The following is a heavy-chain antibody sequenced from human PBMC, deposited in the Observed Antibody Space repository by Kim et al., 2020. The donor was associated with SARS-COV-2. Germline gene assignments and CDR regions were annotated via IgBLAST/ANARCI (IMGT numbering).Heavy chain of an antibody. D-gene: IGHD3-10*01. V-gene: IGHV1-2*02. CDR1: GYTFTGYY. Sequence: ASVKVSCKASGYTFTGYYMHWVRQAPGQGLEWMGWINPNSGGTNYAQKFQGRVTMTRDTSISTAYMELSRLRSDDTAVYYCARAGGVRGVTHPHYWGQGTLVTVSS. CDR2: INPNSGGT. CDR3: ARAGGVRGVTHPHY. J-gene: IGHJ4*02.